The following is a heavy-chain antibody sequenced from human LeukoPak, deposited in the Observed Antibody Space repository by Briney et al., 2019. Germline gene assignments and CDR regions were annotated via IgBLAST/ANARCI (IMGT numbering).Heavy chain of an antibody. CDR3: ASVQNVGIVAQRDY. D-gene: IGHD1-26*01. J-gene: IGHJ4*02. CDR2: ISSSSSTI. V-gene: IGHV3-48*04. CDR1: GFTFSSYS. Sequence: GSLRLSCAASGFTFSSYSMNWVRQAPGKGLEWVSYISSSSSTIYYADSVKGRFTISRDNAKNSLYLQMNSLRAEDTAVYYCASVQNVGIVAQRDYWGQGTLVTVSS.